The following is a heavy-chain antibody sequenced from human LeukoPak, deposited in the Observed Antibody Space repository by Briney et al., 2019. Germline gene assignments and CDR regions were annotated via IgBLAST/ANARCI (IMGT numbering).Heavy chain of an antibody. CDR1: GXTFSSYE. Sequence: GGSLGLSCAASGXTFSSYEMNWVRQAPGKGPEWVSYISSSGSAIFYADSVRGRFTISRDNAKNSLYLQMNSLRAEDTAVYYCARVYSSSSGKAMDVWGQGTTVTVSS. J-gene: IGHJ6*02. CDR2: ISSSGSAI. CDR3: ARVYSSSSGKAMDV. D-gene: IGHD6-6*01. V-gene: IGHV3-48*03.